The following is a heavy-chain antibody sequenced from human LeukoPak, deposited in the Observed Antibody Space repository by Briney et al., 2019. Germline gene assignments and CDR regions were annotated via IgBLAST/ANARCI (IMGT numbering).Heavy chain of an antibody. CDR1: GFTFTISA. CDR2: IVDGSGNT. D-gene: IGHD3-22*01. Sequence: SVKVSCKASGFTFTISAVQWVRQARGQPLGWIGWIVDGSGNTGYAQKFQERVTITRDMSTSLVYMQLSSLRSEDTAVYYCAAEAAYYYDSRDAFDVWGQGKMVTVSS. J-gene: IGHJ3*01. V-gene: IGHV1-58*01. CDR3: AAEAAYYYDSRDAFDV.